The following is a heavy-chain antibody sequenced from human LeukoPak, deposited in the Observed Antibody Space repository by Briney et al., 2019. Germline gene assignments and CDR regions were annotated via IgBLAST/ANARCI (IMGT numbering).Heavy chain of an antibody. CDR2: ISAYNGNT. CDR3: ARDSQGIAVAAELGY. D-gene: IGHD6-19*01. Sequence: ASVKVSCKASGYTFTSYGISWVRQAPGQGLEWMGWISAYNGNTNYAQKLQGRVTMTTDTSASTAYMELSSLRSEDMAVYYCARDSQGIAVAAELGYWGQGTLVTVSS. CDR1: GYTFTSYG. J-gene: IGHJ4*02. V-gene: IGHV1-18*03.